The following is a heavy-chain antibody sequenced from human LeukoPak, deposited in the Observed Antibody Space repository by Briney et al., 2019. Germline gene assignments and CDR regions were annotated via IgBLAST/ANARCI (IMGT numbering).Heavy chain of an antibody. CDR3: AKSQDGGRLFHFDY. J-gene: IGHJ4*02. CDR1: GFTFNVRW. Sequence: GGSLRLSCAASGFTFNVRWMHWVRQAPGKGLVWVSRINSDGSGTSHADSVKGRFTISRDNAKNTLYLQMNSLRAEDTAVYFCAKSQDGGRLFHFDYWGQGTLVTVSS. CDR2: INSDGSGT. D-gene: IGHD1-26*01. V-gene: IGHV3-74*01.